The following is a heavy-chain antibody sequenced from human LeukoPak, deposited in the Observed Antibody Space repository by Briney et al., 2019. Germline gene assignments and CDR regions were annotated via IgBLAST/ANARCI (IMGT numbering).Heavy chain of an antibody. V-gene: IGHV1-18*01. CDR2: ISAYNGNT. CDR3: ARLNYITIFGVVIILFAY. CDR1: GYTFTSYG. D-gene: IGHD3-3*01. Sequence: APLKVSCKASGYTFTSYGISWVRQAPGQGLERMGWISAYNGNTNYAQKLQGTVTMTTDTSTSTAYMELRSLRSDHTAVYYCARLNYITIFGVVIILFAYWGQGPLLTVPS. J-gene: IGHJ4*02.